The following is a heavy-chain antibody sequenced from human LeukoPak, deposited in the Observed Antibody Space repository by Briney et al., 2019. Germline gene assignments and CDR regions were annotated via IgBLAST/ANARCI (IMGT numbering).Heavy chain of an antibody. D-gene: IGHD6-19*01. CDR3: ARDSSGWYADY. V-gene: IGHV4-59*01. J-gene: IGHJ4*02. CDR2: ISYTGST. Sequence: SETLSLTCAVSGGSISTYYWSWIRQPPGKGLEWIGYISYTGSTNYNPSLKSRVIISVDTSKNQFSLKLSSVTAADTAVYHCARDSSGWYADYWGQGILVTASS. CDR1: GGSISTYY.